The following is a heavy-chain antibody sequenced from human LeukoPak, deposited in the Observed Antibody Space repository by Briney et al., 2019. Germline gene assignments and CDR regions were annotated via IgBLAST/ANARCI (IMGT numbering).Heavy chain of an antibody. D-gene: IGHD3-10*01. V-gene: IGHV4-39*07. CDR2: IYSSGST. J-gene: IGHJ3*02. Sequence: PSETLSLSCRVSGVSISSGSNYWGWIRQPPGKTLEWIGSIYSSGSTYYNSSLKSRVIILIDTAKNHFSLNLSSVTAADTAVYYCARSDGYGLVGIWGQGTMVTVSS. CDR3: ARSDGYGLVGI. CDR1: GVSISSGSNY.